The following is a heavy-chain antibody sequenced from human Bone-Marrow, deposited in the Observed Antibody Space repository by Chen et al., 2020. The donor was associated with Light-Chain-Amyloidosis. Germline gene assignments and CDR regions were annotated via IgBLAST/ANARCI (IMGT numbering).Heavy chain of an antibody. Sequence: QVQLQQWGAGLLKPSETLSLTCAVYGGSFSGYYWSWIRQPPGKGLEWIGEINHSGSTNYNPSLKSRVTISVDTSKNQFSLKLSSVTAADTAVYYCARGPSRITVFGVVITRGYFDYWGQGTLVTVYS. J-gene: IGHJ4*02. CDR1: GGSFSGYY. D-gene: IGHD3-3*01. V-gene: IGHV4-34*01. CDR3: ARGPSRITVFGVVITRGYFDY. CDR2: INHSGST.